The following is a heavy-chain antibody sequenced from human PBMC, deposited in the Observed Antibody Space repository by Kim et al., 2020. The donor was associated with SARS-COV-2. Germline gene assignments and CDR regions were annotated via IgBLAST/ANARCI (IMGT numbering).Heavy chain of an antibody. CDR1: GYTFTSYA. CDR3: ATAIYDDIWGSYRINAPVHADY. D-gene: IGHD3-16*02. Sequence: ASVKVSCKASGYTFTSYAMNWVRQAPGQGLEWMGWINTNTGNPTYAQGFTGRFVFSLDTSVSTAYLQISSLKAEDTAVYYCATAIYDDIWGSYRINAPVHADYWGQGTLVTVSS. CDR2: INTNTGNP. V-gene: IGHV7-4-1*02. J-gene: IGHJ4*02.